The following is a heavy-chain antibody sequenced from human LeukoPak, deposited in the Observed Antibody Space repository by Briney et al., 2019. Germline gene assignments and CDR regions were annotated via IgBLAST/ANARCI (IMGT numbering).Heavy chain of an antibody. CDR2: ISGSSGTI. J-gene: IGHJ6*03. D-gene: IGHD6-25*01. CDR1: GFTFSSYS. V-gene: IGHV3-48*01. CDR3: ARDSHAAPNAMDV. Sequence: GGALRLSCAASGFTFSSYSMNWVRQAPGKGLEWVSYISGSSGTIYYADSVKGRFTISRDNVKNSLYLQMNSLRAEDTAVYYCARDSHAAPNAMDVWGKGTTVTVSS.